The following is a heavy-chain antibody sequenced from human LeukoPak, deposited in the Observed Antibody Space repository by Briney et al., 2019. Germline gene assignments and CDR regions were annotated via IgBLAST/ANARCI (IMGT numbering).Heavy chain of an antibody. CDR3: ARSRRKLDY. CDR2: INHSGST. J-gene: IGHJ4*02. V-gene: IGHV4-34*01. Sequence: PSETLSLTCAVYGGSFSGYYWSWIRQPPGKGLEWIGEINHSGSTNYNPSLKSRVTISVDTSKNQFTLKLSSVTAADTAVYYCARSRRKLDYWGQGTLVTVSS. CDR1: GGSFSGYY.